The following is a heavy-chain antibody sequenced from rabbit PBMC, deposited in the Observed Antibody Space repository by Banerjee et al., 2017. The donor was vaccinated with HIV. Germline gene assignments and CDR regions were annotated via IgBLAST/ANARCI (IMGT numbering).Heavy chain of an antibody. Sequence: QSLEESGGDLVKPGASLTLTCKASGFDFSIYYYMCWVRQAPGKGLEWIGCIYTGSGYTYYASWAKGRFTVSKTSSTTVTLQMTSLTAADTATYFCARGAGHADYGDASLWGPGTLVTVS. CDR3: ARGAGHADYGDASL. CDR1: GFDFSIYYY. J-gene: IGHJ4*01. CDR2: IYTGSGYT. V-gene: IGHV1S40*01. D-gene: IGHD2-1*01.